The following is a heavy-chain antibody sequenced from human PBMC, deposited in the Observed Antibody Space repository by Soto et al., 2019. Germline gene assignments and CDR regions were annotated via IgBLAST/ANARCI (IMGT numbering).Heavy chain of an antibody. CDR2: IYYSGST. CDR1: GGSISSSSYY. V-gene: IGHV4-39*01. J-gene: IGHJ6*02. D-gene: IGHD3-3*01. Sequence: PSDTLSLTCTVSGGSISSSSYYWGWIRQPPGKGLEWIGSIYYSGSTYYNPSLKSRVTISVDTSKNQFSLKLSSVTAADTAVYYCARITIFGVIIPYYYGMDVWGQGTTVTVSS. CDR3: ARITIFGVIIPYYYGMDV.